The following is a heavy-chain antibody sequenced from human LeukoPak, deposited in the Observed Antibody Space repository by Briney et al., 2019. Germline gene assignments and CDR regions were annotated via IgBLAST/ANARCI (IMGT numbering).Heavy chain of an antibody. CDR1: GFTFSNFA. V-gene: IGHV3-23*01. J-gene: IGHJ3*02. Sequence: GGSLRLSCAASGFTFSNFAISWVRQAPGKGLEWVSAISKSGDNSYYADSVKGRFTISRDNSKNTIYLQMNSLRVEDTAVYYCARAPELHDAFDIWGQGTMVTVSS. CDR2: ISKSGDNS. D-gene: IGHD1-7*01. CDR3: ARAPELHDAFDI.